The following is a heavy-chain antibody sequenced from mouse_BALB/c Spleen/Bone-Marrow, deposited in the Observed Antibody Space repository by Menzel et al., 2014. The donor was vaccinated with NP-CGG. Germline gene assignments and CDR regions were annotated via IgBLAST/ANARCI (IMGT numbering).Heavy chain of an antibody. D-gene: IGHD2-3*01. Sequence: QVHVKQSGPQLVRPGASVKISCKASGYSFTSYWMHWVKQRPGQGLEWICMIDPSDSETRLNQKFKDKATLTVDKSSSTAYMQLSSPTSEDSAVYYCARGDDGYYGDYWGQGTTLTVSS. CDR2: IDPSDSET. J-gene: IGHJ2*01. CDR1: GYSFTSYW. V-gene: IGHV1S127*01. CDR3: ARGDDGYYGDY.